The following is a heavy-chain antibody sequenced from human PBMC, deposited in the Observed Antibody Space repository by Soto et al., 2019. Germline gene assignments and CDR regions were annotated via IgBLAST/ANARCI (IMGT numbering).Heavy chain of an antibody. Sequence: GGSLRLSCTASGFTFGDYALSWVRQAPGKGLEWVGFIRSKAYGGTTEYAASVKGRFTISRDDSKSIAYLQMNSLKTEDTAVYYCSRGSSSWYEYYFDCWGQGTLVTVSS. J-gene: IGHJ4*02. CDR1: GFTFGDYA. CDR2: IRSKAYGGTT. V-gene: IGHV3-49*04. D-gene: IGHD6-13*01. CDR3: SRGSSSWYEYYFDC.